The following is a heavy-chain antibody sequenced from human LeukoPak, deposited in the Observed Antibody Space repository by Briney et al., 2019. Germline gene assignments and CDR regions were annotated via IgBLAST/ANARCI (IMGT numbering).Heavy chain of an antibody. CDR3: ARHRGYYDSPNWFDP. CDR2: IFYSGST. J-gene: IGHJ5*02. CDR1: GGSISSSTYY. Sequence: SETLSLTCTVSGGSISSSTYYWGWIRQPPGKGLEWIGSIFYSGSTYYNPSLKSRVTISVDTSKNQFSLKLSSATAADTAVYYCARHRGYYDSPNWFDPWGQGTLVTVSS. V-gene: IGHV4-39*01. D-gene: IGHD3-22*01.